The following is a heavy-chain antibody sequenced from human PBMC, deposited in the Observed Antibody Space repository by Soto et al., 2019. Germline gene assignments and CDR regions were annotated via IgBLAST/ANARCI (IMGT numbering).Heavy chain of an antibody. CDR2: ISAHNGKT. CDR3: ARGRYGDY. V-gene: IGHV1-18*01. CDR1: GYIFTSYG. J-gene: IGHJ4*02. Sequence: GPEVKKPGASVKVSCKGSGYIFTSYGIAWVRQAPGQGLEWMGWISAHNGKTEYAQKFQGRVTVTRDTSTSTVYLELRSLRSDDTALYYCARGRYGDYWGQGALVTVSS. D-gene: IGHD4-17*01.